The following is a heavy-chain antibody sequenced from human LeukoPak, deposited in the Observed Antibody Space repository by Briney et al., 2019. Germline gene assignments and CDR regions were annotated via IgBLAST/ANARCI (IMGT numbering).Heavy chain of an antibody. CDR3: ARLGGNYDFWSGYYNPAYYGMDV. J-gene: IGHJ6*02. Sequence: SETLSLTCAVYGGSFSGYYWSWIRQPPGKGLEWIGYIYYSGSTNYNPSLKSRVTISVDTSKNQFSLKLSSVTAADTAVYYCARLGGNYDFWSGYYNPAYYGMDVWGQGTTVTVSS. V-gene: IGHV4-59*08. CDR2: IYYSGST. D-gene: IGHD3-3*01. CDR1: GGSFSGYY.